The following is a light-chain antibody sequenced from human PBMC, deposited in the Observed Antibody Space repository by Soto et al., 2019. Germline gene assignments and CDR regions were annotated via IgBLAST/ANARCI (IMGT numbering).Light chain of an antibody. CDR3: CSFALRSTLI. CDR1: SSDVGNYNL. CDR2: EGD. J-gene: IGLJ2*01. V-gene: IGLV2-23*01. Sequence: QSALTQPASVSRSPGQSITISCTGTSSDVGNYNLVSWYPQYPGKAPKLMIYEGDKRPSGVSHRFFGSKSGNTASLTISGLQAEDEADYYCCSFALRSTLIFGGGTKLTVL.